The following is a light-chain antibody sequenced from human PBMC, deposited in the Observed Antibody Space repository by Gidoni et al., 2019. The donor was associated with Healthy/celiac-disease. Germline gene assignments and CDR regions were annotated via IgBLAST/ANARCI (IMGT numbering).Light chain of an antibody. J-gene: IGKJ2*01. CDR3: QQSDSTPQT. Sequence: IQITQSPSSLSASVGDRVTITCRASQGISSYLNWYQQKPGKAPKLLIYAASSLESGVPSRFSGSGSGTDFTLTISSLQPEDFATYYCQQSDSTPQTFXQXTKLEIK. CDR1: QGISSY. CDR2: AAS. V-gene: IGKV1-39*01.